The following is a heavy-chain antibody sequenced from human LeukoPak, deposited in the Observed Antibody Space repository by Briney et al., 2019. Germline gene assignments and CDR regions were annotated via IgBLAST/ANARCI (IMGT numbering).Heavy chain of an antibody. D-gene: IGHD1-26*01. CDR1: GGSISSSSYY. CDR2: IYYSGST. Sequence: SETLSLTCTVSGGSISSSSYYWGWIRQPPGKGLEWIGSIYYSGSTYYNPSLKSRVTISVDTSKKQFSLKLSSVTAADTAVYYCARTGGSFYFYYYMDVWGKGTTVTVSS. CDR3: ARTGGSFYFYYYMDV. J-gene: IGHJ6*03. V-gene: IGHV4-39*07.